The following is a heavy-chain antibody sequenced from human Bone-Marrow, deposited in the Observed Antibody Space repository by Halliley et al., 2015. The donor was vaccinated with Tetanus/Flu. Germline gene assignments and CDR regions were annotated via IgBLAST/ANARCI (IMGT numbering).Heavy chain of an antibody. CDR2: IDPSGSVT. CDR1: GSIFTGHY. V-gene: IGHV1-46*01. D-gene: IGHD3-22*01. Sequence: QLVQSGAEVKEPGASVKVSCKASGSIFTGHYVHWVRQAPGQGFEWMGIIDPSGSVTNYAQKFQARVTMTRDTSTSTVYMDLRGLRSDDTAVYYCARENSSDLQWDIWGHGTKVTVSS. CDR3: ARENSSDLQWDI. J-gene: IGHJ3*02.